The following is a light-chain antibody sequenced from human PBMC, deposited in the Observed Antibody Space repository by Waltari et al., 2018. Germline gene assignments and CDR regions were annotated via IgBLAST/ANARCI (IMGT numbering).Light chain of an antibody. V-gene: IGLV2-14*01. J-gene: IGLJ3*02. CDR2: DVT. CDR1: SSDFGGYNY. CDR3: SSNRV. Sequence: QSALAQPASVSGSPGQSITISCTGTSSDFGGYNYVSWYQQHSGKAPKLMIYDVTKRPSGVSNRFSGSKSGNTASLTISGLQAEDEADYFCSSNRVFGEGTKLTVL.